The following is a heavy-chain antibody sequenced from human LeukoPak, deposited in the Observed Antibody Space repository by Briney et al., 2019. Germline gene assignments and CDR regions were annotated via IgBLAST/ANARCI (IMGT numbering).Heavy chain of an antibody. Sequence: GASVKVSCKASGGTFSSYAISWVRQAPGQGLEWMGGIFPIFGTANYAQKFQGRVTITTDESTSTAYMELSSLRSEDTAVYYCARDQLGMGAFDIWGQGTMVTVSS. D-gene: IGHD7-27*01. CDR2: IFPIFGTA. CDR3: ARDQLGMGAFDI. CDR1: GGTFSSYA. V-gene: IGHV1-69*05. J-gene: IGHJ3*02.